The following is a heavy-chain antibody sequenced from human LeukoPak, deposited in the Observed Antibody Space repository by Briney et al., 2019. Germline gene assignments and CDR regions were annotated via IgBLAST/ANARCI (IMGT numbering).Heavy chain of an antibody. CDR1: GFTFSSYW. V-gene: IGHV3-7*01. CDR3: ARVESSLLWFGELLS. Sequence: PGGSLRLSCAASGFTFSSYWMSWVRQAPGKGLEWVANIKQDGSEKYYVDFVKGRFTISRDNAKNSLYLQMNSLRAEDTAVYYCARVESSLLWFGELLSWGQGTLVTVSS. CDR2: IKQDGSEK. J-gene: IGHJ4*02. D-gene: IGHD3-10*01.